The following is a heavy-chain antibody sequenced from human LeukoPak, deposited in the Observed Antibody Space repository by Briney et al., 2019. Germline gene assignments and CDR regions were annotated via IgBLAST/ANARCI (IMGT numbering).Heavy chain of an antibody. CDR1: GFTFSTYS. CDR2: ISSSRTTI. V-gene: IGHV3-48*01. D-gene: IGHD3-10*01. J-gene: IGHJ4*02. Sequence: GGSLRPSFAASGFTFSTYSMTWVRQAPGKGLGGISYISSSRTTIYYADSVKGRFTISRDNAKNSLYLQMNSLKAEDTTVYYCARDLSGSWGSFNYWGQRTLVTVSS. CDR3: ARDLSGSWGSFNY.